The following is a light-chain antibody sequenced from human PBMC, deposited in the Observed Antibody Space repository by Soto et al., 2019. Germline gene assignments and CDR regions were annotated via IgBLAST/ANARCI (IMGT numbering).Light chain of an antibody. CDR3: QQYYSDWT. J-gene: IGKJ1*01. Sequence: DIQMTQSPSTLSASVVYRVTITCRASQGFSGWLALYQQKLGTAPKLLIYEASNLESGVPSRFSGSGSGTEFTLTISSLQPDDFATYYCQQYYSDWTFGQGTKVDIK. CDR1: QGFSGW. V-gene: IGKV1-5*01. CDR2: EAS.